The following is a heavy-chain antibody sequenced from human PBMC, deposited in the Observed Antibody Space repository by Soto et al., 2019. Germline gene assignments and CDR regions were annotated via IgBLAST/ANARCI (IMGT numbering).Heavy chain of an antibody. D-gene: IGHD3-10*01. V-gene: IGHV3-33*01. J-gene: IGHJ5*02. CDR1: GFTFSSYG. CDR3: ARRPIRGVIRYWFDP. Sequence: GSLRLSCAASGFTFSSYGMHWVRQAPGKGLEWVAVIWYDGSNKYYADSVKGRFTMTRNTSISTAYMELSSLRSEDTAVYYCARRPIRGVIRYWFDPWGQGTLVTVSS. CDR2: IWYDGSNK.